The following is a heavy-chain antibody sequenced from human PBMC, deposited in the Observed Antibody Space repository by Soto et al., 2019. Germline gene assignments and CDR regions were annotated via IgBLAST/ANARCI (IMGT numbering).Heavy chain of an antibody. CDR3: ARDQGGEFLKGSGMDV. J-gene: IGHJ6*02. V-gene: IGHV4-59*01. CDR2: IYYSGET. D-gene: IGHD3-10*01. CDR1: GDSISRYY. Sequence: QVQLQESGPGLVKPSETLSLTCTVSGDSISRYYWSWIRLSPGKGLEWIGYIYYSGETNYNPSVKRQVTISVDRTKNQFSLKLSSVTAADTAVYYCARDQGGEFLKGSGMDVWGQGTTVTVSS.